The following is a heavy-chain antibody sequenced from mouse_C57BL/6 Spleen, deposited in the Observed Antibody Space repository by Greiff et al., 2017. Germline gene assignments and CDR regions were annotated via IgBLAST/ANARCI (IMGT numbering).Heavy chain of an antibody. D-gene: IGHD4-1*01. J-gene: IGHJ2*01. V-gene: IGHV10-1*01. Sequence: EVKVVESGGGLVQPKGSLKLSCAASGFSFNTYAMNWVRQAPGKGLEWVARIRSKSNNYATYYADSVKDRFTISRDDSESMLYLQMNNLTTEDTAMYYCVRSANWDYFDYWGQGTTLTVSS. CDR2: IRSKSNNYAT. CDR3: VRSANWDYFDY. CDR1: GFSFNTYA.